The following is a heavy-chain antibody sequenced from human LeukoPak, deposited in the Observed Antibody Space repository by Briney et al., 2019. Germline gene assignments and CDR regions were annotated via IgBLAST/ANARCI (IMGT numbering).Heavy chain of an antibody. CDR3: ATNRGYSSSWYGYFQH. J-gene: IGHJ1*01. V-gene: IGHV3-30*02. CDR2: IRYDGSNK. D-gene: IGHD6-13*01. CDR1: GFTFSSYG. Sequence: GGSLRLSCAASGFTFSSYGMHWVRQAPGKGLEWVAFIRYDGSNKYYADSVKGRFTISRDNSKNTLYVQMNSLRAEDTAVYYCATNRGYSSSWYGYFQHWGQGTLVTVS.